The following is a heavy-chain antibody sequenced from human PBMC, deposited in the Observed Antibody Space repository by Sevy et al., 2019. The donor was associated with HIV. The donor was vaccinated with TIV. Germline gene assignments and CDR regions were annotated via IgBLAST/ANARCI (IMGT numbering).Heavy chain of an antibody. V-gene: IGHV3-48*03. D-gene: IGHD3-22*01. CDR2: ISSSGDTI. J-gene: IGHJ4*02. CDR1: QFTFSNYQ. CDR3: ARGPDYYDSSGYYYQ. Sequence: GGCLRLSCAASQFTFSNYQMNWVRQAPGKGLEWVSYISSSGDTIYYADSLKGRFTISRDNAKNSLYLHMNSLRAEDTAVHYCARGPDYYDSSGYYYQWGQGTLVTVSS.